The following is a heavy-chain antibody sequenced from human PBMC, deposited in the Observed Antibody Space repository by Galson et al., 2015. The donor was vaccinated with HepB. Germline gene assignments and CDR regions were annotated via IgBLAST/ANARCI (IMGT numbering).Heavy chain of an antibody. CDR2: IWYDGSNK. Sequence: SLRLSCAASGFTFSSYGMHWVRQAPGKGLEWVAVIWYDGSNKYYADSVKGRFTISRDNSKNTLYLQMNSLRAEDTAVYYCARERYSSGWYHYYYYYYMDVWGKGTTVTVSS. J-gene: IGHJ6*03. D-gene: IGHD6-19*01. CDR1: GFTFSSYG. V-gene: IGHV3-33*01. CDR3: ARERYSSGWYHYYYYYYMDV.